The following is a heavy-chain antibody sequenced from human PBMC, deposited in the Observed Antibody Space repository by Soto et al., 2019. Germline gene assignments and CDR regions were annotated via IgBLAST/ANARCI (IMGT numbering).Heavy chain of an antibody. Sequence: GSLKISCKGSGYSFTSYWISWVRQMPGKGLEWMGRIDPSDSYTNYSPSFQGHVTISADKSISTAYLQWSSLKASDTAMYYCARHVYDILTGYYYYFDYWGQGTLVTVSS. CDR3: ARHVYDILTGYYYYFDY. CDR1: GYSFTSYW. D-gene: IGHD3-9*01. CDR2: IDPSDSYT. J-gene: IGHJ4*02. V-gene: IGHV5-10-1*01.